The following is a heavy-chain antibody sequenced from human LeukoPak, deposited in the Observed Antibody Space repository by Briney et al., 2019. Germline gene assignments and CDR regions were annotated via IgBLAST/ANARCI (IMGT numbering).Heavy chain of an antibody. CDR3: ARGPLLWFGELLSMSDFDY. CDR2: INPNSGGT. J-gene: IGHJ4*02. D-gene: IGHD3-10*01. Sequence: ASVKVSFKASGYTFTGYYMHWVRQAPGQGLEWMGWINPNSGGTNYAQKFQGRVTMTRDTSTSTAYMELSRLRSDDTAVYYCARGPLLWFGELLSMSDFDYWGQGTLVTVSS. CDR1: GYTFTGYY. V-gene: IGHV1-2*02.